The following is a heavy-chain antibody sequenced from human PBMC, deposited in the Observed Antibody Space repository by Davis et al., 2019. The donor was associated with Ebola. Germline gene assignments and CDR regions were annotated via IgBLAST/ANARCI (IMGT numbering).Heavy chain of an antibody. Sequence: GESLKTSCAASGFTFSSNAMSWVRQAPGKGLEWVSAVGGRGTDTDYAESVKGRFVISRDTSKSTLYLEMNSLRAEDTALYYCARDRDYGYYANRIDYWGQGTLVTVSS. D-gene: IGHD4-17*01. J-gene: IGHJ4*02. V-gene: IGHV3-23*01. CDR1: GFTFSSNA. CDR3: ARDRDYGYYANRIDY. CDR2: VGGRGTDT.